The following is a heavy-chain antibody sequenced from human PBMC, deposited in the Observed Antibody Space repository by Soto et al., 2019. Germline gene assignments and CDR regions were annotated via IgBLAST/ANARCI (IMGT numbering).Heavy chain of an antibody. D-gene: IGHD6-19*01. J-gene: IGHJ4*02. CDR2: IYYSGST. V-gene: IGHV4-59*08. CDR3: ERRNRLGWFHYFDY. Sequence: SETLSLTCTVSGDSISSDYWSWIRQPPGRGLEWIGCIYYSGSTYYNPSLKSRVTISVDTSKNHFSLKLSSVTAADTAVYYCERRNRLGWFHYFDYWGQGTLVTVSS. CDR1: GDSISSDY.